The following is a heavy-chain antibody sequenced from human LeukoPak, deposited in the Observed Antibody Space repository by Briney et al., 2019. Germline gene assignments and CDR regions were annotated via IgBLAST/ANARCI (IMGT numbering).Heavy chain of an antibody. CDR3: ARVALPQWLVREFDS. Sequence: HPGGSLRLSCAASGFTFSSSAMSWVRQAPGKGLEWVSSISARGISTYYADSVKGRFTISRDNSKNTLYLQMNSLRAEDTAVYYCARVALPQWLVREFDSWGQGTLVTVSS. V-gene: IGHV3-23*01. D-gene: IGHD6-19*01. J-gene: IGHJ4*02. CDR2: ISARGIST. CDR1: GFTFSSSA.